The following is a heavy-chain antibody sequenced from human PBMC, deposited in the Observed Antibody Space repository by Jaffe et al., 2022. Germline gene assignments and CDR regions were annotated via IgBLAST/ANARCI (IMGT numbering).Heavy chain of an antibody. CDR1: GFTFSSYS. CDR3: ARDETNYDYIWGSYRPESWNFDY. V-gene: IGHV3-21*01. D-gene: IGHD3-16*02. J-gene: IGHJ4*02. Sequence: EVQLVESGGGLVKPGGSLRLSCAASGFTFSSYSMNWVRQAPGKGLEWVSSISSSSSYIYYADSVKGRFTISRDNAKNSLYLQMNSLRAEDTAVYYCARDETNYDYIWGSYRPESWNFDYWGQGTLVTVSS. CDR2: ISSSSSYI.